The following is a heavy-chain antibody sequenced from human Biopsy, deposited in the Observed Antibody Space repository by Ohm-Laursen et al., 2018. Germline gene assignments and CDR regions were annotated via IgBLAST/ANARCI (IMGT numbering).Heavy chain of an antibody. CDR1: RDSISNYY. Sequence: GTLSLTWAVSRDSISNYYWTWIRQSPGKGLEWIGYIYYTGSTNYNPSVKSRVTISVDTSKNQFSQKLNSVTAADTAVYFCARDSRGGHLNTTLITGKNLDSWGQGILVTVSS. CDR2: IYYTGST. V-gene: IGHV4-59*01. J-gene: IGHJ4*02. D-gene: IGHD3-16*01. CDR3: ARDSRGGHLNTTLITGKNLDS.